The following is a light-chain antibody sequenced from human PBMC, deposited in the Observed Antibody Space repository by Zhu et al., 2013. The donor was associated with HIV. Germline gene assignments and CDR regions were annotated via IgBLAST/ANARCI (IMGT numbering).Light chain of an antibody. CDR3: HQYGNSPPT. Sequence: EIVLTQSPGTLSLSPGESATLSCRASPSASTSYFAWYQVKPGQPPNRATGIPDRFSGSGSGTDFTLTISRLEPEDSAVYYCHQYGNSPPTFGQGTKLQIK. J-gene: IGKJ2*01. CDR1: PSASTSY. V-gene: IGKV3-20*01.